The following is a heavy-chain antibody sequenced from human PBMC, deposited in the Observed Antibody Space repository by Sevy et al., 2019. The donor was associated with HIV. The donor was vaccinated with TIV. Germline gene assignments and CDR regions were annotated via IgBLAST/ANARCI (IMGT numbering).Heavy chain of an antibody. CDR1: GYTLTELS. D-gene: IGHD6-13*01. Sequence: ASVKVSCKVSGYTLTELSMHWVRQAPGKGLEWMGGFDPEDGETIYAQKFQGRVTLTEDTSTDTAYMELSSLRSEDTAVYYCATDIVLQQLDPEDYYYYCMDVWGQGTTVTVSS. V-gene: IGHV1-24*01. CDR2: FDPEDGET. J-gene: IGHJ6*02. CDR3: ATDIVLQQLDPEDYYYYCMDV.